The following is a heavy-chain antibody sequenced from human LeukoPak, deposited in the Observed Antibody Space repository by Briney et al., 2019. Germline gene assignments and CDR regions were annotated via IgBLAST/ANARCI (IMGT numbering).Heavy chain of an antibody. CDR2: IRSKAYGRTT. CDR3: TTSYYYDFWSGYQEYFQH. J-gene: IGHJ1*01. CDR1: GFTFGDYA. D-gene: IGHD3-3*01. V-gene: IGHV3-49*04. Sequence: KTGGSLRLSCTASGFTFGDYAMSWVRQAPGKGLEWVGFIRSKAYGRTTEYAASVKGRFTISRDDSKSIAYLQMNSLKTEDTAVYYCTTSYYYDFWSGYQEYFQHWGQGTLVTVSS.